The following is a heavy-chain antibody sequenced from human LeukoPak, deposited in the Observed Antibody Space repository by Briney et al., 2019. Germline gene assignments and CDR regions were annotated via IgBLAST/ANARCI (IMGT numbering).Heavy chain of an antibody. CDR2: ISSSGSTI. CDR3: ATTSSYGSGSYYQILDAFDI. V-gene: IGHV3-48*03. J-gene: IGHJ3*02. Sequence: GGSLRLYCAASGFTFSSYEMNWVRQAPGKGLEWVSYISSSGSTIYYADSVKGRFTISRDNAKNSLYLQMNSLRAEDTAVYYCATTSSYGSGSYYQILDAFDIWGQGTMVTVSS. CDR1: GFTFSSYE. D-gene: IGHD3-10*01.